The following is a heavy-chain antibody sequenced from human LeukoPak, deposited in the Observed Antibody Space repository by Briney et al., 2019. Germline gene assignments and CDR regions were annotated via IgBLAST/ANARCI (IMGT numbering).Heavy chain of an antibody. V-gene: IGHV4-31*03. J-gene: IGHJ4*02. D-gene: IGHD1-26*01. CDR1: GGSISSGGYY. CDR2: IYYSGST. CDR3: ARHVGNYGPGIVNY. Sequence: SPSETLSLTCTVSGGSISSGGYYWSWIRQHPGKGLEWIGYIYYSGSTYYDPSLKSRVTISVDTSKNQFSLKLSSVTAADTAVYYCARHVGNYGPGIVNYWGQGTLVTVSS.